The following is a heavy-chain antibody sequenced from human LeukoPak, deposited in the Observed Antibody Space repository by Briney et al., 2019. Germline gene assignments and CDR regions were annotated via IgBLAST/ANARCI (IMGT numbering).Heavy chain of an antibody. Sequence: GGSLRLSCAASGSTFSSYAMSWVRQAPGKGLEWVSAISGSGGSTYYADSVKGRFTISRDNSKNTLYLQMNSLRAEDTAVYYCAKHGEYCSGGSCYSHYYYGMDVWGQGTTVTVSS. D-gene: IGHD2-15*01. CDR1: GSTFSSYA. CDR3: AKHGEYCSGGSCYSHYYYGMDV. J-gene: IGHJ6*02. V-gene: IGHV3-23*01. CDR2: ISGSGGST.